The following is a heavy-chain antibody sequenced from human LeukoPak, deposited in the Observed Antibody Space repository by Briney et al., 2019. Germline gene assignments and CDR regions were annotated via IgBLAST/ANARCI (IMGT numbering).Heavy chain of an antibody. CDR3: AKPLSGPQAFFDY. CDR2: ISSSGSTI. Sequence: VGSLRLSCAASGFTLSDYFMSWIRPAPGTGVEWVSYISSSGSTIYYADSGKVRFTIYRDNSKNTLYLQMNSLRAEDTSVYYCAKPLSGPQAFFDYWGQGTLVTVSS. J-gene: IGHJ4*02. CDR1: GFTLSDYF. D-gene: IGHD5-12*01. V-gene: IGHV3-11*04.